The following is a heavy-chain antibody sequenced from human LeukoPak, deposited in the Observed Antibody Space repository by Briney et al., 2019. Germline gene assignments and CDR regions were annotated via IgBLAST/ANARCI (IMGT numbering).Heavy chain of an antibody. Sequence: PSETLSLTCAVYGGSFSGYYWSWIRQPPGKGLEWIGEINHSGSTNYNPSLKSRVTISVGTSKNQFSLKLSSVTAADTAVYYCASQNPGYSSGWYFQGDAFDIWGQGTMVTVSS. CDR2: INHSGST. J-gene: IGHJ3*02. D-gene: IGHD6-13*01. CDR1: GGSFSGYY. V-gene: IGHV4-34*01. CDR3: ASQNPGYSSGWYFQGDAFDI.